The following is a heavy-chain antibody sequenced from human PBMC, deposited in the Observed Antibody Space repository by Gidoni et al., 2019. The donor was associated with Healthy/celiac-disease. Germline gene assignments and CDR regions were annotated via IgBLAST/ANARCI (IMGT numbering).Heavy chain of an antibody. CDR3: AKAQGITMIVVGYYFDY. Sequence: EVQLLESGGGLVQPGGSLRLSCAASGFTFSSYAMSWVRQAPGKGLEWVSAISGSGGSTYYADSVKGRFTISRDNSKNTLYLQMNSLRAEDTAVYYCAKAQGITMIVVGYYFDYWGQGTLVTVSS. D-gene: IGHD3-22*01. V-gene: IGHV3-23*01. CDR1: GFTFSSYA. CDR2: ISGSGGST. J-gene: IGHJ4*02.